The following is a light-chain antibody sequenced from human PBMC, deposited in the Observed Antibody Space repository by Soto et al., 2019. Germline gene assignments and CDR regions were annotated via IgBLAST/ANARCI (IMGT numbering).Light chain of an antibody. J-gene: IGLJ2*01. CDR3: SSYTSSIVV. Sequence: QSVLTQPASVSGSPGQSITISCTGTSSDVGGYNYVSWYQQHPGKAPKLMIYDVSNRPSGVSNRFSGSKSGNTASLTISGLQAEDEADYYCSSYTSSIVVFGGRTKLTVL. CDR1: SSDVGGYNY. V-gene: IGLV2-14*01. CDR2: DVS.